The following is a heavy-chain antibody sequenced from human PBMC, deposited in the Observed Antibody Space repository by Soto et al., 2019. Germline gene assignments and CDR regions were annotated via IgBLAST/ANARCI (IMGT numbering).Heavy chain of an antibody. J-gene: IGHJ6*02. CDR3: ARGGSLYYYYGIDV. CDR1: GFTISNNY. D-gene: IGHD3-16*01. CDR2: IDSGGDT. Sequence: EVQLVESGGGLIQPGGSLRLSCAASGFTISNNYMTWVRQAPGKGLEWVSLIDSGGDTYYADSVKGRFTLSRDSSKNTLYLQMNSLRAEDTAVHNCARGGSLYYYYGIDVWGQGTTVTVSS. V-gene: IGHV3-53*01.